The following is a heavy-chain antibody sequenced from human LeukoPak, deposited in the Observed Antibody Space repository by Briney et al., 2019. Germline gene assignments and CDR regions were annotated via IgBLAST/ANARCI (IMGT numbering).Heavy chain of an antibody. Sequence: ASVKVSCKASGYTFSGHYMHWIRQAPGRGLEWMGWINPNIGVTNSAQKFQGRVTMTRDTSISTAYMELSRLRPDDTAVYYCAKIATCVWCGYVYFDFWGQGTLVTVSS. V-gene: IGHV1-2*02. CDR2: INPNIGVT. D-gene: IGHD5-12*01. CDR1: GYTFSGHY. J-gene: IGHJ4*02. CDR3: AKIATCVWCGYVYFDF.